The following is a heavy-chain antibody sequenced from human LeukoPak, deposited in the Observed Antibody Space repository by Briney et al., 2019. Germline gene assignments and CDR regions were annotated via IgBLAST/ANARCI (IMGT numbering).Heavy chain of an antibody. Sequence: GESLKVSCEGSGYSFSNYWIGWVRQMPGKGLEWMGIIYPGDYETRYSPSFQGLVTISVDKSISTAYLQWSSLKASDTAMYYCAIPPGYCGNDCSFDHWGQGTLVTVSS. CDR2: IYPGDYET. D-gene: IGHD2-21*02. V-gene: IGHV5-51*01. CDR3: AIPPGYCGNDCSFDH. J-gene: IGHJ4*02. CDR1: GYSFSNYW.